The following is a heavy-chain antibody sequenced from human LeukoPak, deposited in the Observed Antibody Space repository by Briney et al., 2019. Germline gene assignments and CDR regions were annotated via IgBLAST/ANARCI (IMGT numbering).Heavy chain of an antibody. Sequence: ASVKVSCKASGYTFTGYYMHWVRQAPGQGLEWMGWINPNSGGTNYAQKFQGRVTTTRDTSISTAYMELSRLRSDDTAVYYCARVGSSGRRSWFDPWGQGTLVTVSS. CDR1: GYTFTGYY. V-gene: IGHV1-2*02. CDR3: ARVGSSGRRSWFDP. D-gene: IGHD3-22*01. CDR2: INPNSGGT. J-gene: IGHJ5*02.